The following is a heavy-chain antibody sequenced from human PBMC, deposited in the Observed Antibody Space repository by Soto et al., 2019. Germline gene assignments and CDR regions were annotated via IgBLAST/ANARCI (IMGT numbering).Heavy chain of an antibody. V-gene: IGHV4-59*12. CDR3: ARDQTKDYYGSGNWGEQNWFDP. Sequence: PSETLSLTCTVSGGSISSYYWSWIRQPPGKGLEWIGYIYYSGSTNYNPSLKSRVTISVDTSKNQFSLKLSSVTAADTAVYYCARDQTKDYYGSGNWGEQNWFDPWGQGTLVTVSS. CDR1: GGSISSYY. CDR2: IYYSGST. J-gene: IGHJ5*02. D-gene: IGHD3-10*01.